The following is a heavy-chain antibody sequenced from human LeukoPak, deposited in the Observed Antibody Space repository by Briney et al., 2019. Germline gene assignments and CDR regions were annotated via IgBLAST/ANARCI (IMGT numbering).Heavy chain of an antibody. V-gene: IGHV3-23*01. J-gene: IGHJ4*02. CDR2: VTGSGDTT. CDR3: ARKASGIGY. Sequence: GGSLRLSCEASGFTFSTYAMSWVRQAPGKGLEWVSGVTGSGDTTFYADAVKGRFTISRDNSKNTLYLQMSSLRAEDTAVYYCARKASGIGYWGQGTLVTVSS. CDR1: GFTFSTYA. D-gene: IGHD1-26*01.